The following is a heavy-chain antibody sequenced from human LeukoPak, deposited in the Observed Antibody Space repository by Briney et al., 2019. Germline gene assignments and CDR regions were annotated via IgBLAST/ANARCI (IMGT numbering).Heavy chain of an antibody. V-gene: IGHV3-23*01. D-gene: IGHD3-3*01. J-gene: IGHJ4*02. CDR1: GFTFSSYA. CDR2: ISGSGGST. Sequence: GGSLRLSCAASGFTFSSYAMSWVRQAPGRGLEWVSAISGSGGSTYYADSVKGRFTISRDNSKNTLYLQMNSLRAEDTAVYYCAKDSPARYYDFWSGYSSFDYWGQGTLVTVSS. CDR3: AKDSPARYYDFWSGYSSFDY.